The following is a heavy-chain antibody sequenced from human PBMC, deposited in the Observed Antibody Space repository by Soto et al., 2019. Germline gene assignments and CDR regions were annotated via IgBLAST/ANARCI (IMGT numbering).Heavy chain of an antibody. V-gene: IGHV4-4*07. D-gene: IGHD4-17*01. CDR3: ARVGRTRATVTTDAFDV. CDR2: IYASGNT. Sequence: QVQLQESGPGLVKPSETLSLTCTVSGGSISGYYWSWIRQPAGKRLEWIGRIYASGNTNKNPSLKSRVTMSVDTSKNKFSLRLNSVTAADTAVYYCARVGRTRATVTTDAFDVWGQGTKVTVSS. J-gene: IGHJ3*01. CDR1: GGSISGYY.